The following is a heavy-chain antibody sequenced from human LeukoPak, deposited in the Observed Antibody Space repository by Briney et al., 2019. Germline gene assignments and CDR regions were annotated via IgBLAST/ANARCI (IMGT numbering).Heavy chain of an antibody. Sequence: SQTLPLTCTVSGGSISSGGYYWSWIRQHPGKGLEWIGYIYYSGSTYYNPSLKSRVTISVDTSKNQFSLKLSSVTAADTAVYYCASRKVDTAMVTSHFDYWGRGTLVTVSS. CDR2: IYYSGST. D-gene: IGHD5-18*01. CDR3: ASRKVDTAMVTSHFDY. J-gene: IGHJ4*02. V-gene: IGHV4-31*03. CDR1: GGSISSGGYY.